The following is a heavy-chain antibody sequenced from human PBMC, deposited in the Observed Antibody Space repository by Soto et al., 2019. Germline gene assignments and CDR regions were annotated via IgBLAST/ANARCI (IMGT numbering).Heavy chain of an antibody. CDR2: IYYSGSS. CDR1: GGSISSYY. CDR3: ASQGIAAAGSENWFDP. Sequence: SETLSLTCTVSGGSISSYYWSWIRQPPGKGLEWIGYIYYSGSSNYNPSLKSRVTISVDTSKNQFSLKLSSVTAADTAVYYCASQGIAAAGSENWFDPWGQGTLVTVSS. V-gene: IGHV4-59*01. D-gene: IGHD6-13*01. J-gene: IGHJ5*02.